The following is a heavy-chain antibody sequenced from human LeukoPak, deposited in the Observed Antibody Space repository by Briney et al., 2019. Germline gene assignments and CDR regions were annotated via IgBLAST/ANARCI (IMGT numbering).Heavy chain of an antibody. CDR3: AKTGGIAAAH. Sequence: GSLRLSCAASGFTFSSYAMTWVRQAPGKGLEWVSVISGSGTNTDYADSVKGRFTISRDNSKNTLYLQMNSLRAEDTALYYCAKTGGIAAAHWGQGTLVTVSS. J-gene: IGHJ4*02. CDR2: ISGSGTNT. CDR1: GFTFSSYA. D-gene: IGHD6-13*01. V-gene: IGHV3-23*01.